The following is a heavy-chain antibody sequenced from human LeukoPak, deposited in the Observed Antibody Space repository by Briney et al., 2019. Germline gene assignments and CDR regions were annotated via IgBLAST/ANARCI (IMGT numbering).Heavy chain of an antibody. D-gene: IGHD3-22*01. V-gene: IGHV3-30*02. CDR1: GFTFSQNG. CDR3: AKDLHSSASCY. J-gene: IGHJ4*02. Sequence: GGSLRLSCAASGFTFSQNGMHWVRQAPGKGLEWMAFIEYDGSDKYFADSVKGRFTISRDNSKNMLYLQMNSLRAEDTALYYCAKDLHSSASCYWGQGALVTVSS. CDR2: IEYDGSDK.